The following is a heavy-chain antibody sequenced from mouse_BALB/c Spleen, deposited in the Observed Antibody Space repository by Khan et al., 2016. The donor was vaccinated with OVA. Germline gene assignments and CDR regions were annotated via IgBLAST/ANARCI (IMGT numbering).Heavy chain of an antibody. Sequence: VQLKQSGPELVKPGASVKMSCKASGYTFTDYYMKWMKQSHGKSLEWIGDINPNNGDTFYNQKFKGKATLTVDKSSSTAYMHLNSLTSEDSAVDYCARGLFDVWGAGTTVTVSS. CDR2: INPNNGDT. CDR3: ARGLFDV. J-gene: IGHJ1*01. V-gene: IGHV1-26*01. CDR1: GYTFTDYY.